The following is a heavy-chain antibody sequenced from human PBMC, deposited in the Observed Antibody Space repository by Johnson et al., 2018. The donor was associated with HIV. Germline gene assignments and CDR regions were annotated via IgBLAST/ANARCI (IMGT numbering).Heavy chain of an antibody. CDR2: INHDVSAI. Sequence: VQLVESGGGLVKPGGSLRLSCAASRLIFSDYFMSWIRQAPGKGPEWVANINHDVSAIHYVDSVKGRLTISRDNAQNSLYLQMNSLRAEDTAVYYCARNGLIPAAKGVAFDIWGHGTTVSLF. D-gene: IGHD2-2*01. CDR1: RLIFSDYF. J-gene: IGHJ3*02. V-gene: IGHV3-7*01. CDR3: ARNGLIPAAKGVAFDI.